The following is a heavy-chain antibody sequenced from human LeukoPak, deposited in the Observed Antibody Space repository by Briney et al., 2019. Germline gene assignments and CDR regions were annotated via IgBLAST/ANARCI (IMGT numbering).Heavy chain of an antibody. V-gene: IGHV3-74*01. J-gene: IGHJ4*02. Sequence: PGGSLRLSCAASGFTFSTSWVHWVRQAPGKGLVWVARIKSDVRSTDYADSVKGRFTISRDDANNILYLQMNSLRAEDTAVYFCTAIRPDYWGQGTVVTVSS. CDR3: TAIRPDY. CDR2: IKSDVRST. CDR1: GFTFSTSW. D-gene: IGHD2-21*02.